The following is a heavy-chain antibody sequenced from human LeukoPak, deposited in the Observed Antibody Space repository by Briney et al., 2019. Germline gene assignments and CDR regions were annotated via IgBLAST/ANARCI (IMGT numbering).Heavy chain of an antibody. CDR3: AKDLYYGDYNYFDY. D-gene: IGHD4-17*01. J-gene: IGHJ4*02. CDR1: GFTFSSYG. CDR2: ISYDGSNK. Sequence: GGSLRLSCAASGFTFSSYGMHWVRQAPGKGLEWVAVISYDGSNKYYADSVKGRFTISRDNSKNTLYLQMNSLRAEDTAVYYCAKDLYYGDYNYFDYWGQGTLVTVSS. V-gene: IGHV3-30*18.